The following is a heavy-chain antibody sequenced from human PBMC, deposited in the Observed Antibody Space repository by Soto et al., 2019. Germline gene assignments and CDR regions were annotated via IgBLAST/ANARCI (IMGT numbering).Heavy chain of an antibody. V-gene: IGHV3-21*01. CDR1: GFTFSSYS. CDR3: ARDGDQDLAARPPLLDY. D-gene: IGHD6-6*01. J-gene: IGHJ4*02. Sequence: GGSLRLSCAASGFTFSSYSMNWVRQAPGKGLEWVSSFCSSSSYIYYADSVKGRFTISRDNAKISLYLQMNSLRAEDTAVYYCARDGDQDLAARPPLLDYWGQGTLVTVSS. CDR2: FCSSSSYI.